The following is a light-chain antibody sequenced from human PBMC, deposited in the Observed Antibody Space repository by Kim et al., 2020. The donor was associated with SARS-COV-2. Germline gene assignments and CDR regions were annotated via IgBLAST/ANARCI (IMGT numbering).Light chain of an antibody. CDR3: QSYDNSLNGLYV. J-gene: IGLJ1*01. Sequence: QSVVTQPPSVSGAPGQRVTISCTGGSSNIGAGYDVHWYQQLPGTAPKLLIYGNSNRPSGVPDRFSGSRSGTSASLAITGLQAEDEADYFCQSYDNSLNGLYVFGSGTKVTVL. V-gene: IGLV1-40*02. CDR1: SSNIGAGYD. CDR2: GNS.